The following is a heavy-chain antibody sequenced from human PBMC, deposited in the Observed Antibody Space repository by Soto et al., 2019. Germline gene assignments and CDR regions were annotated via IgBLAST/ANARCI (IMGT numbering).Heavy chain of an antibody. J-gene: IGHJ3*02. CDR3: VRDGDYYDSAGYLTI. CDR2: IFHSGHT. D-gene: IGHD3-22*01. V-gene: IGHV4-30-2*01. CDR1: GGSISSGTYS. Sequence: QLQLQESGSGLVKPSQTLSLTCAVSGGSISSGTYSWSWIRQPPGEGLEWIGYIFHSGHTYYNPCLKSRVTMSIDTSKNQFTLQLSSVTAADSAVYYCVRDGDYYDSAGYLTIWGQGTTVTVSS.